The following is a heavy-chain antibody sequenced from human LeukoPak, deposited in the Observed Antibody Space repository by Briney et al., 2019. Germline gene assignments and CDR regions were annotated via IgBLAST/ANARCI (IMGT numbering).Heavy chain of an antibody. CDR3: AKSHLVVATPPHG. V-gene: IGHV3-23*01. Sequence: GESLRPSCAPSGFTFSSYAMSWVRQAPGKGLEWVSAISGSGGSTYYADSVKGRFTISRDNSKNTLYLQMNSVRAEDTAVYYCAKSHLVVATPPHGWGRGTLVTVSS. D-gene: IGHD2-21*01. CDR1: GFTFSSYA. CDR2: ISGSGGST. J-gene: IGHJ4*02.